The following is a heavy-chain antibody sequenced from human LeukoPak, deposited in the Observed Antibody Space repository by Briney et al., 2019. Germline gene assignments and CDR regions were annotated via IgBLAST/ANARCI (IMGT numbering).Heavy chain of an antibody. CDR2: IYSGGDT. D-gene: IGHD3-10*01. Sequence: GGSLRLSCAASGFFVSNNYMSWVRQAPGKGLEWVSVIYSGGDTYYADSVKGRFTISRDNSKNTLALQMNSLRAEDTAVYYCARASRYGLNWFDPWGQGTLVTVSS. CDR1: GFFVSNNY. J-gene: IGHJ5*02. CDR3: ARASRYGLNWFDP. V-gene: IGHV3-66*01.